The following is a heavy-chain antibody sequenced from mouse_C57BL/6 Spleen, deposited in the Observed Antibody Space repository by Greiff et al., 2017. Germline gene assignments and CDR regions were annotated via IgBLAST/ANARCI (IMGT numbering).Heavy chain of an antibody. J-gene: IGHJ4*01. D-gene: IGHD2-5*01. Sequence: VQLKESGPELVKPGDSVKISCKASGYSFTGYFMNWVMQSHGKSLEWIGRINPYNGDTFYNQKFKGKATLTVDKSSSTAHMELRSLTSEDSAVYYCARRRSLDYYSNYDYAMDYWGQGTSVTVSS. V-gene: IGHV1-20*01. CDR1: GYSFTGYF. CDR2: INPYNGDT. CDR3: ARRRSLDYYSNYDYAMDY.